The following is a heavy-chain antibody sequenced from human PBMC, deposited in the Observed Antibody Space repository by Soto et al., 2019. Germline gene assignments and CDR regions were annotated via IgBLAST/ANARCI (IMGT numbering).Heavy chain of an antibody. J-gene: IGHJ4*02. V-gene: IGHV1-69*01. CDR1: GGTFGSYA. CDR3: ATALGCRSTSCTLDY. D-gene: IGHD2-2*01. CDR2: IIPVSGAA. Sequence: QVQLVQSGVEVKKPGSSVKVSSKASGGTFGSYAFTWVRKAPGQGLEWMGGIIPVSGAAHYAQKFQGRVTITADESTSTAYMELSSLSSQDTAVYYCATALGCRSTSCTLDYWGQGTRVIVSS.